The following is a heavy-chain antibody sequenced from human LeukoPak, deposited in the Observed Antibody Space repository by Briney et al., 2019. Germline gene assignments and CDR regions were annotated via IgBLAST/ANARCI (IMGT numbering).Heavy chain of an antibody. V-gene: IGHV3-30*04. D-gene: IGHD5-24*01. CDR1: GFTFSSYS. J-gene: IGHJ4*02. Sequence: GGSLRLSCAASGFTFSSYSMHWVRQAPGKGLEWVGGIRQDGSDQYYADSVKGQFTISRDNAKISLYLQMNSLRAEDKAVYYCARGGVEMATMAKYWGQGTLVTVSS. CDR2: IRQDGSDQ. CDR3: ARGGVEMATMAKY.